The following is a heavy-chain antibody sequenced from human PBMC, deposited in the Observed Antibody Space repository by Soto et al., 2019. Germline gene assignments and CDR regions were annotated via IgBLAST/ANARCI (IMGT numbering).Heavy chain of an antibody. CDR2: IKSKTAGGTT. D-gene: IGHD4-17*01. CDR1: GLTLXXXX. CDR3: SYGANYYFDY. Sequence: GSXRLSCVVXGLTLXXXXXNWVRQAPGKGLEWVGRIKSKTAGGTTEYAAPVKGRFTISRDDSENTLFLHMNSLKTEDTAVYYCSYGANYYFDYWGQGALVTVSS. J-gene: IGHJ4*02. V-gene: IGHV3-15*07.